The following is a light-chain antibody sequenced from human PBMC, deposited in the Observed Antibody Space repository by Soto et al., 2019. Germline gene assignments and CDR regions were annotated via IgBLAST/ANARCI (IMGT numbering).Light chain of an antibody. CDR1: QSVRNSL. V-gene: IGKV3-20*01. Sequence: EIVLTQSPGTLSLSPGERATLSCRASQSVRNSLLAWYQQKPGQPPRLLIYDASTRATATPERFSGSGSGTDFTLTISRLEPEDFAVYCCHQYDTIVQTFGQGTKVDIK. J-gene: IGKJ1*01. CDR2: DAS. CDR3: HQYDTIVQT.